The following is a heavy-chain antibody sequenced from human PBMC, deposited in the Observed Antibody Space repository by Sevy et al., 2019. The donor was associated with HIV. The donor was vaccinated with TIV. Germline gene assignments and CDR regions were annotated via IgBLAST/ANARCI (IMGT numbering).Heavy chain of an antibody. CDR2: ISGNGENT. V-gene: IGHV3-23*01. Sequence: GGSLRLSCTASEFTFSSHAVSWVRQAPGKGLEWVSAISGNGENTHYADSVRGRFTISRDNFKNTLYLQMNGLRAEDTALYYCARDGRCISAFDIWGQGTMVTVSS. D-gene: IGHD3-3*02. J-gene: IGHJ3*02. CDR1: EFTFSSHA. CDR3: ARDGRCISAFDI.